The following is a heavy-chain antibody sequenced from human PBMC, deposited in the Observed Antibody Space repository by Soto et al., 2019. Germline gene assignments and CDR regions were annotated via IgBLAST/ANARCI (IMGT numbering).Heavy chain of an antibody. V-gene: IGHV2-5*01. D-gene: IGHD2-21*02. J-gene: IGHJ2*01. CDR3: AHKYCGGDCYDWYFDL. CDR1: GFSLSTSGVG. Sequence: QITLKESGPTLVKPTQTLTLTCTFSGFSLSTSGVGVGWIRQPPGKALEWLALIYWNDDKRYSPSLKSRLTITKDTSKNQVVLTMTNMDPVDTATYYCAHKYCGGDCYDWYFDLWGRGTLVTVSS. CDR2: IYWNDDK.